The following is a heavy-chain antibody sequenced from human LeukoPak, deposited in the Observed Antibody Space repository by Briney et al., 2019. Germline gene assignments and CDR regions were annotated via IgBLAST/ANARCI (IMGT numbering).Heavy chain of an antibody. CDR1: GFTFSSYA. CDR3: ARVRRPGYYYYGMDV. J-gene: IGHJ6*02. Sequence: GRSLRLSCAASGFTFSSYAMHWVRQAPGKGLEWVAVISYDGSNKYYTDSVKGRFTISRDNSKKTLYLQMNSLRAEDTAVSYCARVRRPGYYYYGMDVWGQGTTVTVSS. CDR2: ISYDGSNK. V-gene: IGHV3-30-3*01. D-gene: IGHD3-16*01.